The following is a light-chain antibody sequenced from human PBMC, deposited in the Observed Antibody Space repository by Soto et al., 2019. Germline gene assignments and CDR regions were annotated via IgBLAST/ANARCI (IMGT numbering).Light chain of an antibody. CDR3: QQYNSYPWT. CDR2: DAS. V-gene: IGKV1-5*01. Sequence: DIQLSQSPSTLSASVGARVTLTGLASQSISSGLAWYQQKPGKAPKLLIYDASSLESGVPSRFSGTGSGTEFTLTISSLQPDDFATYYCQQYNSYPWTFGQGTKVDIK. J-gene: IGKJ1*01. CDR1: QSISSG.